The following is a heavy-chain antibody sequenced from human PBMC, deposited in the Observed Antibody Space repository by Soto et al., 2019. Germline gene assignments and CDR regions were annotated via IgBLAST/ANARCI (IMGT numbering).Heavy chain of an antibody. CDR3: ARGPRYSNPELFDP. J-gene: IGHJ5*02. CDR2: IYYTGST. V-gene: IGHV4-39*07. Sequence: SETLSLTCTVSGGSISSSNYYWGWIRQPPGRGLEWIGTIYYTGSTYYNPSLKSRVTISVDTSKNQFSLKLSSVTAADTAVYYCARGPRYSNPELFDPWGQGTLVTVSS. D-gene: IGHD4-4*01. CDR1: GGSISSSNYY.